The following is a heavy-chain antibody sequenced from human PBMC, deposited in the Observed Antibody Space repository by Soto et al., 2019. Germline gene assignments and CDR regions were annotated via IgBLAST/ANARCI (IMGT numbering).Heavy chain of an antibody. J-gene: IGHJ4*02. CDR1: GFTFSSYW. CDR2: INRDGSST. CDR3: AREIATTGGYYFDY. V-gene: IGHV3-74*01. D-gene: IGHD6-13*01. Sequence: EVQLVESGGGLVQPGGSLRLSCAASGFTFSSYWMHWVRQAPGKGLVGVSRINRDGSSTNYADSARGRVTISRDNAKNTLYLQVNGLRAEDTAVYYCAREIATTGGYYFDYWGQGILVTVSS.